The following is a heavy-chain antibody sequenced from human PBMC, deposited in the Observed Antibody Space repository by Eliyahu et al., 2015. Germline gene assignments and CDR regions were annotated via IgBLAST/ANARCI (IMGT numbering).Heavy chain of an antibody. Sequence: QVQLVESGGGVVQPGGSLRLXCAASGXXFSXYXMXWVRQAPGKGVEWVAFIRYDGSNKYYADSVKGRFTISRDNSKNTLYLQMNSLRAEDTAVYYCAKDWTHLYSSGNLPPYFDYWGQGTLVTVSS. D-gene: IGHD6-19*01. CDR2: IRYDGSNK. J-gene: IGHJ4*02. V-gene: IGHV3-30*02. CDR1: GXXFSXYX. CDR3: AKDWTHLYSSGNLPPYFDY.